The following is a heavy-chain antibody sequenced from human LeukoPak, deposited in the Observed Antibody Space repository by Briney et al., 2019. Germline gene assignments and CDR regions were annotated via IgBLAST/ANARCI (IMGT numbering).Heavy chain of an antibody. CDR3: ARAIGEYYHYYMDV. CDR1: GGSINSYY. J-gene: IGHJ6*03. Sequence: SETLSLTCSVSGGSINSYYWIWIRQPAGKGLEWIGRIYSTGSTKYNPSLKSRVTMSVDTSKNQFSLKLSSVTAADTAVYYCARAIGEYYHYYMDVWGKRTTVSVSS. D-gene: IGHD4-17*01. V-gene: IGHV4-4*07. CDR2: IYSTGST.